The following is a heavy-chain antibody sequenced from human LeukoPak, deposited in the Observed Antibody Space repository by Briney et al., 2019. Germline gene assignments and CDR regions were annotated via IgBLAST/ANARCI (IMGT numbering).Heavy chain of an antibody. D-gene: IGHD5-24*01. J-gene: IGHJ6*03. CDR1: GFIVSSNY. CDR2: IYSGGHT. V-gene: IGHV3-53*01. CDR3: ARSTRDGYNHYHYYYMDV. Sequence: GVSLRLSCAASGFIVSSNYMIWLPQAPGKGLEWVSVIYSGGHTYYTDSVKGRFTISRDNSNNTLYLHMNSLRPDDTAVYYCARSTRDGYNHYHYYYMDVWGKGTTVTVSS.